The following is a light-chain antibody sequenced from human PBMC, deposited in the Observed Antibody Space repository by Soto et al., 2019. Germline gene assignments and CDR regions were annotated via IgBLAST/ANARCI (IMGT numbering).Light chain of an antibody. CDR1: QGIRSE. V-gene: IGKV1-17*01. Sequence: DIQMTQSPSSLSASVVDRVTITCRASQGIRSELGWYQQKPGKAPNLLIYAASTLQSGVPSRFSGSGSGTDFTLTISCLQSEDFATYYCQQYYSFPWTFGQGTKVDIK. J-gene: IGKJ1*01. CDR3: QQYYSFPWT. CDR2: AAS.